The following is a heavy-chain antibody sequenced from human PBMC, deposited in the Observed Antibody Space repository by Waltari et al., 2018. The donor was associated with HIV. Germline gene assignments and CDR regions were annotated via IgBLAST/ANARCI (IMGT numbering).Heavy chain of an antibody. CDR3: ARDYIAVAGPYYYYYGMDV. D-gene: IGHD6-19*01. J-gene: IGHJ6*02. CDR1: GFTFSSYS. CDR2: ISSSSYI. Sequence: EVQLVESGGGLVKPGGSLRLSCAASGFTFSSYSLNWVRQAPGKGLEWVSSISSSSYIYYADSVKGRFTISRDNAKNSLYLQMNSLRAEDTAVYYCARDYIAVAGPYYYYYGMDVWGQGTTVTVSS. V-gene: IGHV3-21*01.